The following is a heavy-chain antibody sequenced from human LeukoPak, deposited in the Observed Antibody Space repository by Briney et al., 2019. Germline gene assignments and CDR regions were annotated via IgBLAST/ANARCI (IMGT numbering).Heavy chain of an antibody. D-gene: IGHD3-22*01. V-gene: IGHV3-30*18. CDR1: RFTFSSYG. Sequence: PGGSLRLSCAASRFTFSSYGIHWVRQAPGKGLEWVAIISYDGSNKYYADSVKGRFTISRDNSKNTLYLQMNSLKPEDTAVYYCAKDLINYYDSGGSLDYWGQGTLVTVSS. J-gene: IGHJ4*02. CDR3: AKDLINYYDSGGSLDY. CDR2: ISYDGSNK.